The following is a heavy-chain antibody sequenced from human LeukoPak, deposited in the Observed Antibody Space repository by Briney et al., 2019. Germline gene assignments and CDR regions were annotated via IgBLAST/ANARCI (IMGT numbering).Heavy chain of an antibody. Sequence: GGSLRLSCAASGFTFSSYAMHWVRQAPGKGLEWVAVISYDGSNKYYADSVKGRFTISRDNSKNTLYPQMNSLRAEDMAVYYCARALSFYHYDSSGYYRDWGQGTLVTVSS. V-gene: IGHV3-30*01. D-gene: IGHD3-22*01. J-gene: IGHJ4*02. CDR1: GFTFSSYA. CDR3: ARALSFYHYDSSGYYRD. CDR2: ISYDGSNK.